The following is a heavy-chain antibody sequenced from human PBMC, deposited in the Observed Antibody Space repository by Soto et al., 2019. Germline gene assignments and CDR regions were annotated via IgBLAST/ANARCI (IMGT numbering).Heavy chain of an antibody. D-gene: IGHD1-26*01. CDR2: ISYDGSNK. Sequence: PGGSLRLSCAASGFTFSSYAMHWVRQAPGKGLEWVAVISYDGSNKYYADSVKGRFTISRDNSKNTLYLQMNSLRAEDTAVYYSARALSIVGALAYWGQGTLVTVSS. CDR3: ARALSIVGALAY. J-gene: IGHJ4*02. CDR1: GFTFSSYA. V-gene: IGHV3-30-3*01.